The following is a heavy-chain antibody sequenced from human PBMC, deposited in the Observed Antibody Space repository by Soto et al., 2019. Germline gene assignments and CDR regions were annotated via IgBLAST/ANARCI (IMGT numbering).Heavy chain of an antibody. CDR1: GGTFSTYT. J-gene: IGHJ5*02. D-gene: IGHD3-22*01. CDR3: AGDPDSHYNDSHAYSYP. Sequence: QVQLVQSGAEVKKPGSSVKVSCKASGGTFSTYTITWVRQAPGQGLEWMGRIIPIIGIINYAQKFQGRVTITADESTGSXYMELTRLRSDETAVYYCAGDPDSHYNDSHAYSYPWGQGTLVTVSS. CDR2: IIPIIGII. V-gene: IGHV1-69*08.